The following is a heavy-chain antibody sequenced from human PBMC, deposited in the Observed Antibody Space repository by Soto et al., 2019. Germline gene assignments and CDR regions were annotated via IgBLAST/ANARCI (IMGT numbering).Heavy chain of an antibody. CDR3: ATGSYCSGGSCYPELYNWFDP. Sequence: ASVKVSCKVSGYTLTELSMHWVRQAPGKGLEWMGGFDPEDGETIYAQKFQGRVTMTEDTSTDTAYMELSSLRSEDTAVYYCATGSYCSGGSCYPELYNWFDPWGQGTLVTVSS. V-gene: IGHV1-24*01. J-gene: IGHJ5*02. D-gene: IGHD2-15*01. CDR1: GYTLTELS. CDR2: FDPEDGET.